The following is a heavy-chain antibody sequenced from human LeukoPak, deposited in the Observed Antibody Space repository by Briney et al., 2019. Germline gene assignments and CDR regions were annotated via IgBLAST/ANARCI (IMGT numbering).Heavy chain of an antibody. CDR2: IYPGDSDT. CDR3: ARHVGDYYDSSPKAPYYYYGMDV. D-gene: IGHD3-22*01. Sequence: KTGESLKISCKGSGYSFTSYWIGWVLQMPGKGLEWMGIIYPGDSDTRYSPSFQGQVTISADKSISTAYLQWSSLKASDTAMYYCARHVGDYYDSSPKAPYYYYGMDVWGQGTTVTVSS. CDR1: GYSFTSYW. J-gene: IGHJ6*02. V-gene: IGHV5-51*01.